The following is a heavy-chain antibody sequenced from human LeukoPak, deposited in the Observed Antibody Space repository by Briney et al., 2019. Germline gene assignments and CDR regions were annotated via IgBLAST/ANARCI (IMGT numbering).Heavy chain of an antibody. Sequence: SETLSLTLTVSGDSISSYYWSWIRQPPGKGLEWIGYICTSGSTNYNPSLKSRVTISVDTSKNQFSLKLSSVTAADTAVYYCARSGRISEFDYWGQGTLVTVSS. CDR1: GDSISSYY. J-gene: IGHJ4*02. D-gene: IGHD2/OR15-2a*01. V-gene: IGHV4-4*09. CDR3: ARSGRISEFDY. CDR2: ICTSGST.